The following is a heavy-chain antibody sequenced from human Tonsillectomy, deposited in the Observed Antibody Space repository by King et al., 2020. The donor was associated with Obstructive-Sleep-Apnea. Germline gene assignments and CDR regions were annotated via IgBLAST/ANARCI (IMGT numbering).Heavy chain of an antibody. Sequence: VQLQESVPGLVKPSQTLSRTFAVSGGSISSGGYSLSWILHPPGKGLEWFGYISYSGCTYYNPSLKSRVTISVDTSKNQFSLKLSSVTAADTAVYYCARALSGYSGYDYPWDYWGQGTLVTVSS. CDR1: GGSISSGGYS. CDR3: ARALSGYSGYDYPWDY. CDR2: ISYSGCT. D-gene: IGHD5-12*01. V-gene: IGHV4-30-4*07. J-gene: IGHJ4*02.